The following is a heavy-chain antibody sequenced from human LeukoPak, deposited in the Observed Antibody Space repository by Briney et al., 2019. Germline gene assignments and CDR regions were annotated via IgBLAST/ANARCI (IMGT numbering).Heavy chain of an antibody. Sequence: GGSLRLSCAASGFTFSSYAMSWVRQAPGKGLEWVANVKQDGSERYYGDSVKGRFTISRDNAKNSLYLQMSSLRAEDTAIYYCARDVPLMGASKTRYFDYWGQGTLVTVSS. D-gene: IGHD1-26*01. CDR2: VKQDGSER. CDR3: ARDVPLMGASKTRYFDY. CDR1: GFTFSSYA. V-gene: IGHV3-7*01. J-gene: IGHJ4*02.